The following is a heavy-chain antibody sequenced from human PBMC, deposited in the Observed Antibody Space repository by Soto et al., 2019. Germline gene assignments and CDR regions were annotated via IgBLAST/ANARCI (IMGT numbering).Heavy chain of an antibody. CDR1: GFTFSSYA. D-gene: IGHD3-9*01. Sequence: TGGSLRLSCAASGFTFSSYAMSWVRQAPGKGLEWVSGISVSSSTIYYADSVKGRFTISRDNAKNSLYLQMNSLRAEDTAVYYCARDSLDILTGYYKAPDYWGQGTLVTVSS. J-gene: IGHJ4*02. V-gene: IGHV3-48*01. CDR2: ISVSSSTI. CDR3: ARDSLDILTGYYKAPDY.